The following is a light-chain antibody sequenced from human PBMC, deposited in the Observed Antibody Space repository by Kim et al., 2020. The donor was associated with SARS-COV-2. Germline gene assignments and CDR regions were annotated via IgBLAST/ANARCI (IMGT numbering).Light chain of an antibody. CDR3: QSRDSGVNVV. CDR1: SLRSYY. V-gene: IGLV3-19*01. Sequence: SSELTQDPAVSVALGQTVRITCQGDSLRSYYATWYQQKPRQAPVLVIYGRNSRPSGVPDRFSGSTSGNTASLTISGAQAEDETDFYCQSRDSGVNVVFGGGTKLTVL. J-gene: IGLJ2*01. CDR2: GRN.